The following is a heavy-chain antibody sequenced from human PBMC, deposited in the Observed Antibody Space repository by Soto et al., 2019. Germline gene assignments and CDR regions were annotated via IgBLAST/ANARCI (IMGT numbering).Heavy chain of an antibody. CDR2: VSHIGST. Sequence: SSETLSLTCSVSGGSISNSSYLWGWVRQPPGKGLQWIGSVSHIGSTNYNPSLKSRLTISVGTSKTQSSLRLDSVTAADTAVYYCLRIAVSGPRNGLDYWGQGILVTVSS. J-gene: IGHJ4*02. CDR1: GGSISNSSYL. V-gene: IGHV4-39*01. D-gene: IGHD6-19*01. CDR3: LRIAVSGPRNGLDY.